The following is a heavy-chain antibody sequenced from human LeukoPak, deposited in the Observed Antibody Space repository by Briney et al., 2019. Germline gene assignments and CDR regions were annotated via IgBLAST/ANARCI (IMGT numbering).Heavy chain of an antibody. CDR1: GFTFSSYA. D-gene: IGHD4-17*01. J-gene: IGHJ4*02. Sequence: GGSLRLSCAASGFTFSSYAMSWVRQAPGKGLEWVSAISGSGGSTYYADSVKGRFTISRDNSKNTLYLQMNSLRAEDTAVYYCAKDGGPGTVTTTLVDYWGQGTLVTISS. CDR2: ISGSGGST. CDR3: AKDGGPGTVTTTLVDY. V-gene: IGHV3-23*01.